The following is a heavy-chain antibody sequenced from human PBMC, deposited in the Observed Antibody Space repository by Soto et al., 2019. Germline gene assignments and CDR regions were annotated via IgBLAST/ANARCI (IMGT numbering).Heavy chain of an antibody. CDR1: GFAFSSYG. V-gene: IGHV3-33*01. D-gene: IGHD3-22*01. CDR2: IWYDGSNK. CDR3: AREKAIVVVRDGMDV. J-gene: IGHJ6*04. Sequence: LRLSCAASGFAFSSYGMHWVRQAPGKGLEWVAVIWYDGSNKYYADSVKGRFTISRDNSKNTLYLQMNSLRAEDTAVYYCAREKAIVVVRDGMDVWGKGTTVIVSS.